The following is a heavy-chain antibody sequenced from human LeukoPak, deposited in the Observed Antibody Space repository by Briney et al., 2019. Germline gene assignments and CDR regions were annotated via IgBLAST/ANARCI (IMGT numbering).Heavy chain of an antibody. CDR1: GFTFSSYR. D-gene: IGHD2-2*01. Sequence: GGSLRLSCAASGFTFSSYRMIWVRQTPGKGLEWVSSISSSSSTINYADSMRGRFTISRDNAKNSLYLQMNSLRAEDTAVYYCAREIPGAMTAFDIWGQGTMVTVSS. CDR3: AREIPGAMTAFDI. J-gene: IGHJ3*02. V-gene: IGHV3-48*04. CDR2: ISSSSSTI.